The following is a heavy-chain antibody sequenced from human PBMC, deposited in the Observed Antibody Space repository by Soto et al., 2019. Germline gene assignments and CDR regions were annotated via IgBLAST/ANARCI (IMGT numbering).Heavy chain of an antibody. Sequence: SETLSLTCTVSGGSISSYYWSWIRQPPGKGLEWIGYIYYSGSTNYNPSLKSRVTISVDTSKNQFSLKLSSVTAADTAVYYCARDNTMGGYYYGMDVWGQGTTVTVSS. D-gene: IGHD3-10*01. CDR3: ARDNTMGGYYYGMDV. CDR2: IYYSGST. J-gene: IGHJ6*02. CDR1: GGSISSYY. V-gene: IGHV4-59*01.